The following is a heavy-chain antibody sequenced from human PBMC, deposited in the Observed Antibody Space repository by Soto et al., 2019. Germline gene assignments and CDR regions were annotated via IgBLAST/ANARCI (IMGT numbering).Heavy chain of an antibody. CDR2: IWYDGSNK. V-gene: IGHV3-33*01. CDR3: ARELDLTGYDYYYGMDV. D-gene: IGHD3-9*01. J-gene: IGHJ6*02. Sequence: GGSLRLSCAASGFTFSSYGMHWVRQAPGKGLEWVAVIWYDGSNKYYADSVKGRFTISRDNSKNMLYLQMNSLRAEDTAVYYCARELDLTGYDYYYGMDVWGQGTTVTVSS. CDR1: GFTFSSYG.